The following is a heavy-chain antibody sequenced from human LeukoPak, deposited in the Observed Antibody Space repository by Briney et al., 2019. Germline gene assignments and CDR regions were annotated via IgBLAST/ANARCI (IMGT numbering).Heavy chain of an antibody. CDR3: AELGITMIGGV. CDR2: LTYSGSTI. CDR1: GFTFSSYG. D-gene: IGHD3-10*02. Sequence: GGTLRLSCAASGFTFSSYGMTWVRQAPGMGLEWVSALTYSGSTIYYADSVKGRFTISRDNAKNSLYLQMNSLRAEDTAVYYCAELGITMIGGVWGKGTTVTISS. J-gene: IGHJ6*04. V-gene: IGHV3-48*04.